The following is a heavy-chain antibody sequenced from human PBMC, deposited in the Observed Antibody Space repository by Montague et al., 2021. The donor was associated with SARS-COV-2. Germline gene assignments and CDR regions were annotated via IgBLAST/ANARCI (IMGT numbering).Heavy chain of an antibody. D-gene: IGHD3-10*01. CDR1: GGSFSGYY. CDR3: ARGRRILLWFGELLPGGDYYGMDV. J-gene: IGHJ6*02. Sequence: SETLSLTCAVYGGSFSGYYWSWIRQPPGRGLEWIGEINHSGSTNYNPSLKSRVTISVDTSKNQFSLKLSSVTAADTAVYYFARGRRILLWFGELLPGGDYYGMDVWGQGTTVTVSS. V-gene: IGHV4-34*01. CDR2: INHSGST.